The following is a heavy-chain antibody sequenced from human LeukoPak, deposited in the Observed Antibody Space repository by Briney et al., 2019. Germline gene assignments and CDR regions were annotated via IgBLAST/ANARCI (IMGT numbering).Heavy chain of an antibody. CDR2: ISGSGGST. CDR1: GFTFSSYA. CDR3: GKGIGDYGDTVDY. V-gene: IGHV3-23*01. D-gene: IGHD4-17*01. Sequence: PGGSLRLSCAASGFTFSSYAMSWVRQAPGKGLEWVSAISGSGGSTYYADSVKGRFTISRDNSKNTLYLQMNSLRAEDTAVYYCGKGIGDYGDTVDYWGQETLVTVSS. J-gene: IGHJ4*02.